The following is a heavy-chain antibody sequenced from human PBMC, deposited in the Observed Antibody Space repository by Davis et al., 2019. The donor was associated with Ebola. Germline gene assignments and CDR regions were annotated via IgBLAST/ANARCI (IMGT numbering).Heavy chain of an antibody. CDR2: ITPFNGNT. V-gene: IGHV1-45*02. Sequence: AASVKVSCKASGYTFTYRYLHWVRQAPGQALEWMGWITPFNGNTNYAQKFQDRVTITRDRSMSTAYMELSSLRSEDTAMYYCARGGSSSSAHWFDPWGQGTLVTVSS. CDR3: ARGGSSSSAHWFDP. D-gene: IGHD6-6*01. J-gene: IGHJ5*02. CDR1: GYTFTYRY.